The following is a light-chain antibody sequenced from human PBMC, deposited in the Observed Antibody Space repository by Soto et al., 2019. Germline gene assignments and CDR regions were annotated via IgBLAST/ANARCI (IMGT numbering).Light chain of an antibody. Sequence: EIVLTQSPDTLSLSPGERATLSCRASQSVSSSLAWYQQKPGQAPRLLIYDASNRATGIPARFSGSGSGTDFTLTISSLEPEDFAVYNCQQRSNWPPEVTFGPGTKVYIK. J-gene: IGKJ3*01. CDR2: DAS. CDR3: QQRSNWPPEVT. CDR1: QSVSSS. V-gene: IGKV3-11*01.